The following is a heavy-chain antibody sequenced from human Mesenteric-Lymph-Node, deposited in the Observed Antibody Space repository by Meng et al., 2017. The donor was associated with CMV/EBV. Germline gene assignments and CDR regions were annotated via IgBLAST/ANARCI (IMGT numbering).Heavy chain of an antibody. D-gene: IGHD2-8*01. V-gene: IGHV3-7*01. Sequence: GGSLRLSCAASGFTFSSYWMSWVRQAPGKGLEWVANIKQDGSEKYYVDSVKGRFTISRDNAKNSLYLQMNSLRAEDTAVYYCARDHRYCTNGVCYKGVGPDYWGQGTLVTVSS. CDR1: GFTFSSYW. CDR2: IKQDGSEK. CDR3: ARDHRYCTNGVCYKGVGPDY. J-gene: IGHJ4*02.